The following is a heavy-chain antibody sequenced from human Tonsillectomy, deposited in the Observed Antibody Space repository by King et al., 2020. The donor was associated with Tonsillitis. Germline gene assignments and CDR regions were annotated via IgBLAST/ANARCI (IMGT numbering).Heavy chain of an antibody. D-gene: IGHD3-3*01. CDR3: ARDQSIFGVANTLFDY. V-gene: IGHV4-61*02. J-gene: IGHJ4*02. Sequence: QLQESGPGLVKPSQTLSLTCTVSGGSISSGSYDWSWIRQPAGKGREWIGRIYTSGSTPYNPSLKSRVTMSVDTSKNQVSLKLSSVTAADTAVYYCARDQSIFGVANTLFDYWGQGTLVTVSS. CDR1: GGSISSGSYD. CDR2: IYTSGST.